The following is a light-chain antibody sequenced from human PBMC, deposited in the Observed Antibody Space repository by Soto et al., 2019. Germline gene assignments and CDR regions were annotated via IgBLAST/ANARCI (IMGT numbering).Light chain of an antibody. Sequence: QSALTQPASVSGSPGQLITISCTGTSRDIGAYDYVSWYQQHPGQAPRLIIYDVAERPSGISDRFSGSRSGNTASLTVSGLQPEDEADYYCSSKRDKNTVLFAGGTQLTVL. J-gene: IGLJ2*01. V-gene: IGLV2-14*03. CDR2: DVA. CDR3: SSKRDKNTVL. CDR1: SRDIGAYDY.